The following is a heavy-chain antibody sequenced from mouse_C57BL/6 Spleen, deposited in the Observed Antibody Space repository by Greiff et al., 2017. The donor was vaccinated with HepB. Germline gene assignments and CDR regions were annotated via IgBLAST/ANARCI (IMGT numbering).Heavy chain of an antibody. J-gene: IGHJ3*01. CDR3: AREGGGYGSFAY. D-gene: IGHD2-2*01. CDR1: GYTFTDYY. CDR2: INPNNGGT. Sequence: VQLQQSGPELVKPGASVKISCKASGYTFTDYYMNWVKQSHGKSLEWIGDINPNNGGTSYNQKFKGKATLTVDKSSSTAYMELRSLTSEDSAVYYCAREGGGYGSFAYWGQGTLVTVSA. V-gene: IGHV1-26*01.